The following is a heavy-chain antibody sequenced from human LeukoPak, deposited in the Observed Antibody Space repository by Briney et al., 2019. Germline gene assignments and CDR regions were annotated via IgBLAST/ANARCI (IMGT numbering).Heavy chain of an antibody. D-gene: IGHD2-2*01. CDR3: ARYLGYCSSTSCPPQEYAAFDP. Sequence: SGTLSLTCAVSGGSISSSNWWSWVRQPPGKGLEWIGEIYHSGSTNYNPSLKSRVTISVDKSKNQFSLKLSSVTAADTAVYYCARYLGYCSSTSCPPQEYAAFDPWGQGTLVTVSS. J-gene: IGHJ5*02. CDR1: GGSISSSNW. CDR2: IYHSGST. V-gene: IGHV4-4*02.